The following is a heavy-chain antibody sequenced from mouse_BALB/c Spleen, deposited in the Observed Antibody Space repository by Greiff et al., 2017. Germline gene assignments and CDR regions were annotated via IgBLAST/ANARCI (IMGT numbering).Heavy chain of an antibody. J-gene: IGHJ1*01. D-gene: IGHD1-1*01. Sequence: EVQLQESGPRLVKPSQTLSLTCSVTGDSITSGYWNWIRKFPGNKLEYMGYISYSGSTYYNPSLKSRISITRDTSKNQYYLQLNSVTTEDTATYYCARCPPDYYGSSYEYCDVWGAGTTVTVSS. CDR1: GDSITSGY. CDR3: ARCPPDYYGSSYEYCDV. CDR2: ISYSGST. V-gene: IGHV3-8*02.